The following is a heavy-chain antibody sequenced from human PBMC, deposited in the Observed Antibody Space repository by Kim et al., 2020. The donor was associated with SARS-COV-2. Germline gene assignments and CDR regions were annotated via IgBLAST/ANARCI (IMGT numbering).Heavy chain of an antibody. CDR2: IYHSGST. Sequence: SETLSLTCAVSGGSITSGNWWTWVRQPPGKGLQWIGQIYHSGSTNYDPSLKSRVTISLDKSKNQLSLKLNSVTAADTAVYYCARFGPVSSTNYYDYHMDVWGKGTTVTVSS. CDR1: GGSITSGNW. J-gene: IGHJ6*03. CDR3: ARFGPVSSTNYYDYHMDV. D-gene: IGHD3-10*01. V-gene: IGHV4-4*02.